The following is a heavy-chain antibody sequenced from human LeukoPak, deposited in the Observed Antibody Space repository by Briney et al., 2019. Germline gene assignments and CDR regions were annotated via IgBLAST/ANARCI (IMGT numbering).Heavy chain of an antibody. CDR1: GFTFSSYE. Sequence: PGGSLRLSCAASGFTFSSYEMNWVRQAPGKGLEWVSYISSSGSTIYYADSVKGRFTISRDNAKDTLSLQMNSLRGEDTAVYYCGREDRIVLGNDAFDIWGQGTMVTVSS. CDR3: GREDRIVLGNDAFDI. D-gene: IGHD2-8*01. V-gene: IGHV3-48*03. J-gene: IGHJ3*02. CDR2: ISSSGSTI.